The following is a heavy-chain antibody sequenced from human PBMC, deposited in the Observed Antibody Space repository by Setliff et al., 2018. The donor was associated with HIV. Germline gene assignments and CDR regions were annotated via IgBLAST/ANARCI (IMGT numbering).Heavy chain of an antibody. CDR1: GFTFSSYA. Sequence: GGSLRLSCAASGFTFSSYAMTWVRQAPGKGLEWVSGISGSGGSTYYADSVKGRFTISRDNSKNTLYLQMNRLRAEDTAVYYCTRDPPTSGWYFDLWGRGTLVTVSS. V-gene: IGHV3-23*01. D-gene: IGHD7-27*01. CDR2: ISGSGGST. CDR3: TRDPPTSGWYFDL. J-gene: IGHJ2*01.